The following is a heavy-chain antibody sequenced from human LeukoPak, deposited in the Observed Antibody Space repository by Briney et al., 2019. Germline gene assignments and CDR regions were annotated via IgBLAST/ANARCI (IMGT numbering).Heavy chain of an antibody. CDR1: GFSFSGHW. Sequence: HPGGSLRLFCTASGFSFSGHWMHWARHLPGKGLVWVSRISPTGSTTSYADSVKGRFTVSRDNAKNTLYLQVNNLRAEDTAVYYCARGPNSNWSGLDFWGQGTLLTVSS. CDR3: ARGPNSNWSGLDF. D-gene: IGHD6-6*01. J-gene: IGHJ4*02. V-gene: IGHV3-74*01. CDR2: ISPTGSTT.